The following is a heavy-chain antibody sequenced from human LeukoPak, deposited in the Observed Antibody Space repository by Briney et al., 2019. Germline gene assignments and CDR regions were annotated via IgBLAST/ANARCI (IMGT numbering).Heavy chain of an antibody. Sequence: GGSLRLSCAASGFTFSNAWMSWVRQAPGKGLEWVSAISGSGGSTYYADSVKGRFTISRDNSKNTLYLQMNSLRAEDTAVYYCAKDVTRALDAFDIWGQGTMVTASS. V-gene: IGHV3-23*01. CDR1: GFTFSNAW. CDR2: ISGSGGST. CDR3: AKDVTRALDAFDI. J-gene: IGHJ3*02. D-gene: IGHD5-18*01.